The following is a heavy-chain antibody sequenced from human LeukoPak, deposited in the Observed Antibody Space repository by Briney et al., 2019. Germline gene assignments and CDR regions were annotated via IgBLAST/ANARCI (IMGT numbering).Heavy chain of an antibody. CDR3: ARDVSGGTMDP. J-gene: IGHJ5*02. V-gene: IGHV3-30*04. CDR1: GFTFSSYT. D-gene: IGHD1-7*01. Sequence: TGGSLRLSCAASGFTFSSYTMHWVRQAPGKGLERVALILYDGSNKYYADSVKGRFTISRDNSKNTLYLQMNSLRPEDTAVYYCARDVSGGTMDPWGQGTLVTVSS. CDR2: ILYDGSNK.